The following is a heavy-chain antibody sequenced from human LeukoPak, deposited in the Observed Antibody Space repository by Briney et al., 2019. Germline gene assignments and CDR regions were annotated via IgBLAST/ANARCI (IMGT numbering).Heavy chain of an antibody. CDR1: GYTFTSYY. J-gene: IGHJ6*04. CDR3: ARGQYYYDSSGFVGMDV. Sequence: GASVKVSCKASGYTFTSYYMHWVRQAPGQGLEWMGIINPSGGSTSYAQKFQGRVTMTRDMSTSTVYMELSSLRSEDTAVYYCARGQYYYDSSGFVGMDVWGEGATVTVSS. D-gene: IGHD3-22*01. CDR2: INPSGGST. V-gene: IGHV1-46*01.